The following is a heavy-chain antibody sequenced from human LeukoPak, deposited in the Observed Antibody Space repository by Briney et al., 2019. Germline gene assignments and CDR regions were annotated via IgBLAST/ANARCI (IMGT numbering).Heavy chain of an antibody. CDR2: ISSSSSYT. CDR3: ARSRIAAALDY. V-gene: IGHV3-21*01. D-gene: IGHD6-13*01. Sequence: PGGSLRLSCAASGFTFSSYSMNWVRQAPGKGLEWVSSISSSSSYTYSADSVEGRFTISKDNAKNSLYLQMNSLRAEDTAVYYCARSRIAAALDYWGQGTLVTVSS. J-gene: IGHJ4*02. CDR1: GFTFSSYS.